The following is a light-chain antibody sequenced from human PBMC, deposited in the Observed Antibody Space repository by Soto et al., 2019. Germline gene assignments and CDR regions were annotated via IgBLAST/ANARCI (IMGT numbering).Light chain of an antibody. V-gene: IGLV2-14*01. J-gene: IGLJ1*01. CDR2: EVS. CDR1: SSDVGGYDY. Sequence: QSALTQPASVSGSPGQSITISCTGTSSDVGGYDYVSWYQRHPGKAPELMIYEVSNRPSGVSNRFSGSKSGNTASLTISGLQAEDEADYYCSSYTSMTTLVFGTGTKVTVL. CDR3: SSYTSMTTLV.